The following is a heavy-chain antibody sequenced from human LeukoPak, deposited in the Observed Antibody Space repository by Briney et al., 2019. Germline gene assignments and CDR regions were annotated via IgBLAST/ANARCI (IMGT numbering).Heavy chain of an antibody. J-gene: IGHJ6*03. CDR3: AREAGFMVRGSMGGYDDYYYYMDV. CDR2: INLNSRGT. D-gene: IGHD3-10*01. Sequence: ASVKVSCKASGYTFTDYYMHWVRQAPGQGLEWMGWINLNSRGTNYAQKFQGRVTMTRDTSISTAYMELNRLSSEDTAVYYCAREAGFMVRGSMGGYDDYYYYMDVWGKGTTVTISS. CDR1: GYTFTDYY. V-gene: IGHV1-2*02.